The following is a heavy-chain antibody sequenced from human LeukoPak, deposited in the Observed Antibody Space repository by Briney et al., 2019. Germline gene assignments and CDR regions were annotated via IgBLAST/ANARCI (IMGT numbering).Heavy chain of an antibody. CDR3: ARVYCSSTSCSGDAYDI. J-gene: IGHJ3*02. CDR1: GYTFTGYY. V-gene: IGHV1-2*02. D-gene: IGHD2-2*01. CDR2: INPNSGGT. Sequence: ASVKVSCKASGYTFTGYYMHWVRQAPGQRLEWMGWINPNSGGTNYAQKFQGRVTMTRDTSISTAYMELSRLRSDDTAVYYCARVYCSSTSCSGDAYDIWGQGTMVTVSS.